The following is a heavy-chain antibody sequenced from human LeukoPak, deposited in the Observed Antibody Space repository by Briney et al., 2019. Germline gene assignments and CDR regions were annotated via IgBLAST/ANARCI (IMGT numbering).Heavy chain of an antibody. D-gene: IGHD6-13*01. J-gene: IGHJ4*02. Sequence: PSETLSLTCTVSGGSISSSSYYWGWIRQPPGKGLEWIGSIYYSGSTNYNPSLKSRVTISVDTSKNQFSLKLSSVTAADTAVYYCARTITYSSSWYYFDYWGQGTLVTVSS. CDR3: ARTITYSSSWYYFDY. V-gene: IGHV4-39*01. CDR2: IYYSGST. CDR1: GGSISSSSYY.